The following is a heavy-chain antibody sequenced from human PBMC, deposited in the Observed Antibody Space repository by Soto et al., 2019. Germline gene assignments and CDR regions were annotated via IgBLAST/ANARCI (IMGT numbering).Heavy chain of an antibody. CDR2: ISYDGTNK. V-gene: IGHV3-30*18. D-gene: IGHD2-15*01. Sequence: QVQLVESGGGVVQPGRSLRLSCAASGFTFSSYGIHWVRQAPGKGLEWVAFISYDGTNKYYADSVKGRFTISRDNSKNTLYLQMNSLRAEDTAVYYCAKRPWEGYCSGGDCRYGMDVWGQGTTVTVSS. CDR3: AKRPWEGYCSGGDCRYGMDV. J-gene: IGHJ6*02. CDR1: GFTFSSYG.